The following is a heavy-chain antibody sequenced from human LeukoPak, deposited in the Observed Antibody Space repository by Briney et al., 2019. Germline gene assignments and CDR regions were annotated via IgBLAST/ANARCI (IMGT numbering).Heavy chain of an antibody. CDR3: ARGMAAAGLYYYYYMDV. D-gene: IGHD6-13*01. Sequence: GGSLRLSCAASGFTFSSYDMNWVRQAPGKGLEWVALIRYDGSGKYYADSVKGRFTISRDSSKNTVSLQMNSLRAGDTAVYYCARGMAAAGLYYYYYMDVWGKGTTVTISS. CDR1: GFTFSSYD. V-gene: IGHV3-30*02. J-gene: IGHJ6*03. CDR2: IRYDGSGK.